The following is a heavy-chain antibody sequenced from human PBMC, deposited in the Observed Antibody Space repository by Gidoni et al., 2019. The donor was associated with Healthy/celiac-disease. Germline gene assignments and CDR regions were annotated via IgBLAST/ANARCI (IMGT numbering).Heavy chain of an antibody. D-gene: IGHD2-2*01. CDR2: IKRKTDGGTT. CDR1: VFTFSNAW. Sequence: VQLVESGGCLVKPGGSLRLSCAASVFTFSNAWTRWVRQAPGKGLEWVGRIKRKTDGGTTDYAEPVKGRFTISRDDSKNTLYLQRNSLKTEDTAVYYCTGPGYCSSTSCTSEAFDIWGQGTMVTVSS. CDR3: TGPGYCSSTSCTSEAFDI. J-gene: IGHJ3*02. V-gene: IGHV3-15*01.